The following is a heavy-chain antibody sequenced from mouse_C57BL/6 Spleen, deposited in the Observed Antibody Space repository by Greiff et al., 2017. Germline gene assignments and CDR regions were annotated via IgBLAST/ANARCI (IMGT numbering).Heavy chain of an antibody. J-gene: IGHJ3*01. D-gene: IGHD1-1*01. Sequence: EVKLQESGGGLVKPGGSLKLSCAASGFTFSSYAMSWVRQTPEKRLEWVATISDGGSYTYYPDNVKGRFTISRDNAKNNLYLQMSHLKSEDTAMYYCARDVTTVPFAYWGQGTLVTVSA. CDR1: GFTFSSYA. CDR3: ARDVTTVPFAY. CDR2: ISDGGSYT. V-gene: IGHV5-4*01.